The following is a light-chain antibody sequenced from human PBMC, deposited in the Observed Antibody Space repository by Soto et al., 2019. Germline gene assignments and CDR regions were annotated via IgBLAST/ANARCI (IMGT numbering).Light chain of an antibody. CDR1: QNINNW. CDR3: QQYNSYST. Sequence: DIQMTQSPSTLSASVGDRVTITCRASQNINNWLAWYQQKPGKAPKLLIYKASSLESGVPSRFSGSRSVTEFTLTISSLQPDDLATYYCQQYNSYSTFGQGTKLEIK. CDR2: KAS. V-gene: IGKV1-5*03. J-gene: IGKJ2*01.